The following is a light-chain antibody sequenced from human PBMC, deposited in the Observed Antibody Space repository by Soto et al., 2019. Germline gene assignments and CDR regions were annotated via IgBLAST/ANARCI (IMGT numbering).Light chain of an antibody. Sequence: DIAMTQSPLSLPVTPGEPASISCRSSQSLLHSNGYNYLDWYLQKPGQSPQLLIYLGSNRASGVPDRFSGSGSGTDFTLKISRVEAEDVGVYYCMQALQTPLTFGGGTKVDI. CDR1: QSLLHSNGYNY. V-gene: IGKV2-28*01. CDR3: MQALQTPLT. J-gene: IGKJ4*01. CDR2: LGS.